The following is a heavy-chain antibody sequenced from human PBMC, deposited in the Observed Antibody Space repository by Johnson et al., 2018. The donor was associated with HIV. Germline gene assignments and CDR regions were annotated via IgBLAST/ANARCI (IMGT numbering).Heavy chain of an antibody. V-gene: IGHV3-13*01. CDR3: AKDMELWLLTSAFDI. D-gene: IGHD5-18*01. CDR1: GFTFSSYD. J-gene: IGHJ3*02. Sequence: VQLVESGGGLVKPGGSLRLSCAASGFTFSSYDMHWVRQATGKGLEWVSAIGTAGDTYYPGSVQGRFNISRDTSKNTLSLQMNYLRPDETAVYYCAKDMELWLLTSAFDIWGQGTMVTGFS. CDR2: IGTAGDT.